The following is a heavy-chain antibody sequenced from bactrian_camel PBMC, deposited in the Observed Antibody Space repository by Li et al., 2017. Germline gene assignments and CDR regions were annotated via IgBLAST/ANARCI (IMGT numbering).Heavy chain of an antibody. CDR1: GYMYGSYC. Sequence: HVQLVESGGGSVQAGGSLRLSCTTSGYMYGSYCMGWFRQAPGKEHEGVAAIYTGGGNTYYVDSEKGRFDISRDNAQNTLYLQMNSLKPEDSAMYYCAAGKERETCMEWVFSGKPPGMTEFAYWGQWTQVTVS. CDR3: AAGKERETCMEWVFSGKPPGMTEFAY. J-gene: IGHJ6*01. V-gene: IGHV3S1*01. D-gene: IGHD1*01. CDR2: IYTGGGNT.